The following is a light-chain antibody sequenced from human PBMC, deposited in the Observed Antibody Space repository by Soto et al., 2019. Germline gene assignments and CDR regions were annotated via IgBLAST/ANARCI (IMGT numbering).Light chain of an antibody. CDR3: SSYSGTNSNVI. CDR2: EVT. V-gene: IGLV2-8*01. J-gene: IGLJ2*01. CDR1: YSDIGDYNY. Sequence: QSVLTQPPSASGSPGQSVTISCAGTYSDIGDYNYVSWYQQHPDKVPKLIIYEVTKRPSGVPDRFSGSKSGYTASLTVSDLQPADEAVYYCSSYSGTNSNVILGGGTKLTVL.